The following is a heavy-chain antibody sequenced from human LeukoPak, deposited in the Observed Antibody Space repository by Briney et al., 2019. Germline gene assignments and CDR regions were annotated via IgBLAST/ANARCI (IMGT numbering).Heavy chain of an antibody. J-gene: IGHJ4*02. CDR1: GFTFGSYW. D-gene: IGHD6-13*01. V-gene: IGHV3-7*01. CDR2: IKQDGSEK. CDR3: ARDPPRTRIAAAGTGVWY. Sequence: GGSLRLSCAASGFTFGSYWMSWVRQAPGKGLEWVANIKQDGSEKYYVDSVKGRFTISRDNAKNSLYLQMNSLRAEDTAVYYCARDPPRTRIAAAGTGVWYWGQGTLVTVSS.